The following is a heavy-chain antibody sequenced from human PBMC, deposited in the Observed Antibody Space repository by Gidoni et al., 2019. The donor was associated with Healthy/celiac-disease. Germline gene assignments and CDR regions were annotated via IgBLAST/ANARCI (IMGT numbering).Heavy chain of an antibody. V-gene: IGHV3-30*04. J-gene: IGHJ3*02. Sequence: QVQLVASGGGVVQPGRSLRLSCAASGFTFSSYAMHWVRQAPGKGLEWVAVISYDGSNKYYADSVKGRFTISRDNSKNTLYLQMNSLRAEDTAVYYCARDMMGALPRNCLDIWGQGTMVTVSS. CDR1: GFTFSSYA. D-gene: IGHD1-26*01. CDR3: ARDMMGALPRNCLDI. CDR2: ISYDGSNK.